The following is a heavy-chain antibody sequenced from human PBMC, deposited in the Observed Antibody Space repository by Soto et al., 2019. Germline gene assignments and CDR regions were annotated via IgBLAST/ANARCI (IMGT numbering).Heavy chain of an antibody. J-gene: IGHJ3*02. CDR2: IYYSGST. D-gene: IGHD1-26*01. CDR1: GGSISSYY. Sequence: SETLSLTCTVSGGSISSYYWSWIRQPPGKGLEWIGYIYYSGSTNYNPSLKSRVTISVDTSKNQFSLKLSSVTAADTAVYYCERLMSGSYFYAFDIWGQGTMVTVSS. V-gene: IGHV4-59*08. CDR3: ERLMSGSYFYAFDI.